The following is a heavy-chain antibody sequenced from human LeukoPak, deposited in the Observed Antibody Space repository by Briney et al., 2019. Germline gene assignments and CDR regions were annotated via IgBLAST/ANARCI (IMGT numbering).Heavy chain of an antibody. CDR1: GFTFGDYA. CDR2: IRSKAYGGTT. CDR3: TRVGHYYDSRGYYVVDFDY. D-gene: IGHD3-22*01. V-gene: IGHV3-49*04. Sequence: GGSLRLSCTASGFTFGDYAMSWVRQAPGKGLECVGIIRSKAYGGTTEYAASVKGRFTISRDDSKTIAYLQMNSLKTEDTGVYYCTRVGHYYDSRGYYVVDFDYWGQGTLATVSS. J-gene: IGHJ4*02.